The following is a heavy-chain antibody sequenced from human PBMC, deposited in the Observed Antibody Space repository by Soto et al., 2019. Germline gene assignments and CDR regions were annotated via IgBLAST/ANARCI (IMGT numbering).Heavy chain of an antibody. Sequence: QVQLVQSGAEVKKPGSSVKVSCKASGGTFSSYAISWVRQAPGQGLEWMGGIIPIFGTANYAQKFQGRVTITADESTSTAYRELSSLRSEDTAVYYCARDGERYSSSSTPYYYGMDVWGQGTTVTVSS. CDR1: GGTFSSYA. V-gene: IGHV1-69*12. CDR2: IIPIFGTA. J-gene: IGHJ6*02. CDR3: ARDGERYSSSSTPYYYGMDV. D-gene: IGHD6-6*01.